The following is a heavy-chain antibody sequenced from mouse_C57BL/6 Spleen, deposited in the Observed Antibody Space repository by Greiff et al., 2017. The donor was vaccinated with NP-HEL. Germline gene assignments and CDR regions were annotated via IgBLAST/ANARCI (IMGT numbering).Heavy chain of an antibody. CDR3: ARGGYDGYYGSY. D-gene: IGHD2-3*01. J-gene: IGHJ3*01. V-gene: IGHV1-64*01. CDR2: IHPNSGST. CDR1: GYTFTSYW. Sequence: VQLQQSGAELVKPGASVKLSCKASGYTFTSYWMHWVKQRPGQGLEWIGMIHPNSGSTNYNEKFKSKATLTVDKSSSTAYMQLSSLTSEDSAVYYCARGGYDGYYGSYWGQGTLVTVSA.